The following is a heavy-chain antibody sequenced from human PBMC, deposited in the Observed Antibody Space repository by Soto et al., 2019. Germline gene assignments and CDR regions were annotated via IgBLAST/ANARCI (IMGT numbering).Heavy chain of an antibody. CDR2: INPSGGST. V-gene: IGHV1-46*01. CDR3: AKDTYYYSSSGYYVFDS. CDR1: GYTFTSYY. Sequence: GASVKVSCKASGYTFTSYYMHWVRQAPGQGLEWMGIINPSGGSTSYAQKFQGRVTMTRDTSTSTVYMELSSLRSEDTAVYYCAKDTYYYSSSGYYVFDSWGQGTLVTVSS. D-gene: IGHD3-22*01. J-gene: IGHJ4*02.